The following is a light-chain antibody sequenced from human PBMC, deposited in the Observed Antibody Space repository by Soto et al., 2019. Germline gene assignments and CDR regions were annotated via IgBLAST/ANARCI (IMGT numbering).Light chain of an antibody. CDR1: QSISSW. V-gene: IGKV1-5*01. J-gene: IGKJ1*01. Sequence: DFQMTQSPSTLSASVGDRVTITCRASQSISSWLAWYQQKPGKAPKLLIYDASSLESGVPSRFSGSGSGTEFTLTISSLQPDDFATYYCQQYNSYAGTCGQGTKV. CDR3: QQYNSYAGT. CDR2: DAS.